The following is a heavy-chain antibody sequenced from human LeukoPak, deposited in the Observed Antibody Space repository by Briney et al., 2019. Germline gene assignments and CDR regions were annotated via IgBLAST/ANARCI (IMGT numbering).Heavy chain of an antibody. CDR3: TTPYYYGSGTITPIYYFDY. CDR1: GFTFSNAW. J-gene: IGHJ4*02. V-gene: IGHV3-15*01. CDR2: IKSRTDGGTT. Sequence: GGSLRLSCAASGFTFSNAWMSWVRQAPGKGLEWVGRIKSRTDGGTTDYAAPVKGKFTISRDDSKNTLYLQMNSLNTEDTHVYYCTTPYYYGSGTITPIYYFDYWGQGTLVTVSS. D-gene: IGHD3-10*01.